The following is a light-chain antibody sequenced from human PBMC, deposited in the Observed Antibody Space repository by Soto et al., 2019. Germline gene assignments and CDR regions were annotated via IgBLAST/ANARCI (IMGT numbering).Light chain of an antibody. Sequence: DIQMTQSPSSLSASVGDRVTITCRTSQSVSTYLNWYQQKPGKAPKLLIYAASSLQSGVPSRFSGSGSGTDFTLTISTLQPEDVATYYCQQSYSAPITFGPGTKVDIK. CDR1: QSVSTY. CDR3: QQSYSAPIT. J-gene: IGKJ3*01. V-gene: IGKV1-39*01. CDR2: AAS.